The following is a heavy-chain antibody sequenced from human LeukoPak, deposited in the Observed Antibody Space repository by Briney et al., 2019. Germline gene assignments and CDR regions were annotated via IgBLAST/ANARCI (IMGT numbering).Heavy chain of an antibody. D-gene: IGHD2-15*01. CDR2: IIPIFGTA. J-gene: IGHJ1*01. Sequence: ASVKVSCKASGGTFSSYAISWVRQAPGQGLEWMGGIIPIFGTANYAQKFQGRVTITADESTSTAYMELSSLRSEDTAVYYCAISHQGIVVVVAATGYFQHWGQGTLVTVSS. CDR1: GGTFSSYA. CDR3: AISHQGIVVVVAATGYFQH. V-gene: IGHV1-69*01.